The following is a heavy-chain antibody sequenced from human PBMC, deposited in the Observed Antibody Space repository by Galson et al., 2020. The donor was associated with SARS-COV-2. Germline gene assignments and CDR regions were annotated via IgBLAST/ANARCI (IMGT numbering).Heavy chain of an antibody. Sequence: ASVKVSCKVSGYTLTELSMHWVRQAPGKGLEWMGGFDPEDGETIYAQKFQGRVTMTEDTSTDTAYMELSSLRSEDTAVYYCATGPLDWINWFDPWGQRTLVTVSS. CDR3: ATGPLDWINWFDP. V-gene: IGHV1-24*01. CDR2: FDPEDGET. D-gene: IGHD2-8*02. CDR1: GYTLTELS. J-gene: IGHJ5*02.